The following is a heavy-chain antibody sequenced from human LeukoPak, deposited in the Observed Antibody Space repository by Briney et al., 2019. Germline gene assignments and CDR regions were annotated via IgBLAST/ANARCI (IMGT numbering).Heavy chain of an antibody. CDR1: GFTFSSYA. CDR2: ISGSGGST. CDR3: AKDLGGQLVRSFDY. D-gene: IGHD6-6*01. J-gene: IGHJ4*02. Sequence: PGGSLRLSCAASGFTFSSYAMSWVRQAPGKGLEWVSAISGSGGSTYYADSVKGRFTISRDNSKNALYLQMNSLRAEDTAVYYCAKDLGGQLVRSFDYWGQGTLVTVSS. V-gene: IGHV3-23*01.